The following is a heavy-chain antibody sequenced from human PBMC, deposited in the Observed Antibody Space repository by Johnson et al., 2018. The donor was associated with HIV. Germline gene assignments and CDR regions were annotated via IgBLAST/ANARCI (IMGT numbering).Heavy chain of an antibody. Sequence: QVQLVESGGGLVQPGGSLRLSCAAYGFTFSDYYMSWIRQAPGKGLEWVSYISSSGSTIYYADSVKGRFTISRDNAKNSLYLQMNSPRAEDTAVCYCARVLRITQAFDIWGQGTMVTVSS. V-gene: IGHV3-11*04. CDR1: GFTFSDYY. CDR2: ISSSGSTI. J-gene: IGHJ3*02. CDR3: ARVLRITQAFDI. D-gene: IGHD3-10*01.